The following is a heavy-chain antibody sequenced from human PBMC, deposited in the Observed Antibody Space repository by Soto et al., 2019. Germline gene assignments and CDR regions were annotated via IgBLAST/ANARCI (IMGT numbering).Heavy chain of an antibody. CDR1: GFVFSSFW. CDR3: ARSPSLSGYFNPFDH. V-gene: IGHV5-51*01. CDR2: IYPGDSDS. J-gene: IGHJ4*02. D-gene: IGHD3-9*01. Sequence: GESLKISCKTSGFVFSSFWIAWVREVPGKGLEWMGSIYPGDSDSRYSPSFQGQVTISAARSMNTAYLQWTSLRASDTGIYYCARSPSLSGYFNPFDHWGQGTQVTVSS.